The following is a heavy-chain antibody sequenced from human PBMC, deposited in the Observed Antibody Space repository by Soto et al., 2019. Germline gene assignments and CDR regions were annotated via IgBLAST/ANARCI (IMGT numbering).Heavy chain of an antibody. CDR1: GFTVSSNY. CDR2: IRNDGSNE. J-gene: IGHJ4*02. D-gene: IGHD3-16*01. V-gene: IGHV3-30*18. CDR3: AKGPAGGDTHRSADY. Sequence: PGGSLRLSCAASGFTVSSNYMSWVRQAPGKGLEWVAVIRNDGSNEYYADSVKGRFTISRDNPKHTLYLQMNSLRAEDTAVYYCAKGPAGGDTHRSADYWGQGALVTVSS.